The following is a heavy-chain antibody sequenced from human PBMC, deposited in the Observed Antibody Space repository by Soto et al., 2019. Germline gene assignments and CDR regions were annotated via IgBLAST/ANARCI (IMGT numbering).Heavy chain of an antibody. Sequence: PGVSLRLSCAASGFTFSNYAMHWVRQAPGKGLEWVSGISWNSGSIGYADSVKGRFTISRDNAKNSLYLQMNSLRAEDTALYYCAKDYYSSLGAFDIWGQGTMVTVSS. CDR1: GFTFSNYA. CDR3: AKDYYSSLGAFDI. V-gene: IGHV3-9*01. D-gene: IGHD6-6*01. CDR2: ISWNSGSI. J-gene: IGHJ3*02.